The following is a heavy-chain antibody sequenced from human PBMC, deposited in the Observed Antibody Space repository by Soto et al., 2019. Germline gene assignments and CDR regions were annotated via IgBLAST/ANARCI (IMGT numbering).Heavy chain of an antibody. V-gene: IGHV1-18*01. D-gene: IGHD1-26*01. J-gene: IGHJ4*02. CDR2: ISAYNGNT. Sequence: QVQLVQSGAEVKKPGASVKVSCKASGYTFTSYGISWVRQAPGQGPEWMGWISAYNGNTNYAQKLEGGVNMTTDTAASTAYTELRSLRSVDTAVYYCARDRALELGDYWGQGTLVTVSS. CDR1: GYTFTSYG. CDR3: ARDRALELGDY.